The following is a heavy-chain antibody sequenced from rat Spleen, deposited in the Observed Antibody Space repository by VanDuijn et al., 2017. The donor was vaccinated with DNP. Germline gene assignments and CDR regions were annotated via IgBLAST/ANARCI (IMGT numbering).Heavy chain of an antibody. J-gene: IGHJ2*01. CDR2: ISYSGIT. CDR1: GFSITSKY. CDR3: ARWGDYFDY. V-gene: IGHV3-1*01. Sequence: EVQLRESGPGLVKPSQSLSLTCSVTGFSITSKYWAWIRKFPGNKMEWIGHISYSGITTYNPSLKSRISITRDTSKNQFFLQLNSVTTEDTATYYCARWGDYFDYWGQGVMVTVSS.